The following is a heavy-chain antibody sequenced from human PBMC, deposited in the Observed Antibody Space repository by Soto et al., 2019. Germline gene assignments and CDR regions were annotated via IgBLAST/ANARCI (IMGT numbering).Heavy chain of an antibody. CDR3: TREQSDDNYFDP. CDR1: GGKPRSGCCF. CDR2: IYYSGGT. V-gene: IGHV4-61*01. D-gene: IGHD6-19*01. J-gene: IGHJ5*02. Sequence: SGTKSVTWRVSGGKPRSGCCFYTRVQQPPGKGLEWLGYIYYSGGTNYNPSLKSRVTISLDKSKSQFSLRLISVTAADTAVYYCTREQSDDNYFDPWGQGTLVTVSS.